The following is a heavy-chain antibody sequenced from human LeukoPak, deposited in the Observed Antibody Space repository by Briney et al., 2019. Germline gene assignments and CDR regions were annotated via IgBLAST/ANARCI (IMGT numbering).Heavy chain of an antibody. V-gene: IGHV1-2*04. CDR1: GYTFTGYY. Sequence: ASVKVSCKASGYTFTGYYMHWVRQAPGQGLEWMGWINPNSGGTNYAQKFQGWVTMTRDTSFSTAYMELSRLRSDDTAVYYCARGVPAADHFDYWGQGTLVTVSS. CDR2: INPNSGGT. J-gene: IGHJ4*02. CDR3: ARGVPAADHFDY. D-gene: IGHD2-2*01.